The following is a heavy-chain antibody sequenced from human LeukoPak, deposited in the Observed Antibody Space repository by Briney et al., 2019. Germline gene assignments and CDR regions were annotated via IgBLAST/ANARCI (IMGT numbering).Heavy chain of an antibody. J-gene: IGHJ1*01. CDR2: IYSGGST. CDR3: ASLAYCGGDCYSGTYFQH. Sequence: GGSLRLSCAASGFTVSNNYMNWVRQAPGKGLEWVSVIYSGGSTYYADSVKGRFTISRDNSKNTLYLQMNSLRAEDTAVYYCASLAYCGGDCYSGTYFQHWGQGTLVTVSS. CDR1: GFTVSNNY. D-gene: IGHD2-21*02. V-gene: IGHV3-53*01.